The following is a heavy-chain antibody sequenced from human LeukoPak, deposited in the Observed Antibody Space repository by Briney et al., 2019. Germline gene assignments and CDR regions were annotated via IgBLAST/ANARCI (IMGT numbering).Heavy chain of an antibody. J-gene: IGHJ6*03. CDR3: ARQFTDDFWSGYPSYYYMDV. CDR2: IYYSGST. CDR1: GGSISSSSYY. Sequence: KPSETLSLTCTVSGGSISSSSYYWGWIRQPPGKGLEWIGSIYYSGSTHYNPSLKGRVTISVDTSKNQFSLKLSSVTAADTAVYYCARQFTDDFWSGYPSYYYMDVWGKGTTVTVSS. D-gene: IGHD3-3*01. V-gene: IGHV4-39*01.